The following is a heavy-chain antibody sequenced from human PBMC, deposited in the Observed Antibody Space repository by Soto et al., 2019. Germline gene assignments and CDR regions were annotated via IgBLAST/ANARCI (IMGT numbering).Heavy chain of an antibody. CDR1: GFTFSSYW. CDR3: ARDQGYCSGGSCYVAGY. Sequence: EVQLVESGGGLVQPGGSLRLSCAASGFTFSSYWMHWVRQVPGKGLVWVSRINSAGSSTGYADSVMGRFTISRDNAKNTLSLQMNSLRAEDTAVYYCARDQGYCSGGSCYVAGYWGQGTLVTVSS. CDR2: INSAGSST. V-gene: IGHV3-74*01. J-gene: IGHJ4*02. D-gene: IGHD2-15*01.